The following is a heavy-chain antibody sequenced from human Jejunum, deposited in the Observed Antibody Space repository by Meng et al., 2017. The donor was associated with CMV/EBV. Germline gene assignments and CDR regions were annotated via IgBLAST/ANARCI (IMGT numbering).Heavy chain of an antibody. J-gene: IGHJ4*02. CDR2: ISYDGIIE. Sequence: FPFPPYSMHWVRQAPGKGLEWVAVISYDGIIEYYTDSVKGRFTISRDNSKNTLYLQMNSLRGDDTAFYYCARGRVSYTTWSPQAFWGQGTLVTVSS. CDR1: FPFPPYS. CDR3: ARGRVSYTTWSPQAF. V-gene: IGHV3-30-3*01. D-gene: IGHD2-2*02.